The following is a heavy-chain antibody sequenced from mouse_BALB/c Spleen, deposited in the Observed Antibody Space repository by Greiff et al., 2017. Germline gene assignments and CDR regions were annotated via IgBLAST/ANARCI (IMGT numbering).Heavy chain of an antibody. V-gene: IGHV5-6-4*01. J-gene: IGHJ2*01. CDR2: ISSGGSYT. CDR1: GFTFSSYT. CDR3: TRTTVVAGDY. Sequence: DVHLVESGGGLVKPGGSLKLSCAASGFTFSSYTMSWVRQTPEKRLEWVATISSGGSYTYYPDSVKGRFTISRDNAKNTLYLQMSSLKSEDTAMYYCTRTTVVAGDYWGQGTTLTVSS. D-gene: IGHD1-1*01.